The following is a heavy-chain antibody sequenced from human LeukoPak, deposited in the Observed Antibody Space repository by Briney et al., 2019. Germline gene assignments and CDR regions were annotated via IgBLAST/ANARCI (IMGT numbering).Heavy chain of an antibody. Sequence: GGSLRLSCAASGFTFSSYGMSWVRQAPGKGLEWVSAISGSGGSTYYADSVKGRFTISRDNAKNSLYLQMNSLRAEDTALYYCASKTVPHAFDIWGQGTMVTVSS. V-gene: IGHV3-23*01. D-gene: IGHD4-17*01. CDR1: GFTFSSYG. J-gene: IGHJ3*02. CDR2: ISGSGGST. CDR3: ASKTVPHAFDI.